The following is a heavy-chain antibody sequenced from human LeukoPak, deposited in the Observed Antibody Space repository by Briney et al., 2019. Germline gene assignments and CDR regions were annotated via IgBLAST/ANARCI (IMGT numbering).Heavy chain of an antibody. CDR3: TRQDSNGYYVSVFGY. Sequence: PGGSLRLSCASSGFTFSGSAMHWVRQASGKGLECVGRIRSKANSYPTAYAASVKGRFAVSRDDSKNTAYLQMNSLKTEDTAVYYCTRQDSNGYYVSVFGYWGQGTLVTVSS. CDR2: IRSKANSYPT. CDR1: GFTFSGSA. J-gene: IGHJ4*02. V-gene: IGHV3-73*01. D-gene: IGHD3-22*01.